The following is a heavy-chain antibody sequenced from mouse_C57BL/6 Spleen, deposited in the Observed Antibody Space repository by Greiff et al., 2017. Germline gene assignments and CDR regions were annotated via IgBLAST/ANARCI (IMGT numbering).Heavy chain of an antibody. CDR1: GFSLSTSGMG. Sequence: QVTLKECGPGILQSSQTLSLTCSFSGFSLSTSGMGVSWIRQPSGKGLEWLAHIYWDDDKRYNPSLKSRLTISKDTSRNQVFLKITSVDTADTATYYCARSPSLLGDYFDYWGQGTTLTVSS. V-gene: IGHV8-12*01. D-gene: IGHD2-1*01. CDR2: IYWDDDK. J-gene: IGHJ2*01. CDR3: ARSPSLLGDYFDY.